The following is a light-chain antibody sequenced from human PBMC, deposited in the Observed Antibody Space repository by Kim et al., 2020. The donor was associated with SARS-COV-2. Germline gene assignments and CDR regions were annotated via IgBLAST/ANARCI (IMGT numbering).Light chain of an antibody. Sequence: DIQMTQSPSTLSASVGYRVTITCRASENVGSSLAWYQQSPGTAPKVLIYKASILDGGVPSRFSGSGSGIEFTLTISSLQPDDFATYYCQQYNSYPYTFGQGTKLEI. CDR3: QQYNSYPYT. J-gene: IGKJ2*01. CDR1: ENVGSS. V-gene: IGKV1-5*03. CDR2: KAS.